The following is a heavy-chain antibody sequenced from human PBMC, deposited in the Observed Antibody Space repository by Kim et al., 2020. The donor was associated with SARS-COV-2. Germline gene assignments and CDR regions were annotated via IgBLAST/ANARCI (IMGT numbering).Heavy chain of an antibody. J-gene: IGHJ6*02. D-gene: IGHD3-22*01. Sequence: AQQFQGRVTMTRHTSISTAYMELSSLRSADTAVYYCARGLYDSSGYGMDVWGQGTTVTVSS. V-gene: IGHV1-8*01. CDR3: ARGLYDSSGYGMDV.